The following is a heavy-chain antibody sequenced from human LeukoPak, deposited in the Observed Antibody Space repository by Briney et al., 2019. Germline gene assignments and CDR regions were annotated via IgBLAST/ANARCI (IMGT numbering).Heavy chain of an antibody. CDR1: GGSISSGDYY. CDR3: ARAGVRFGPVVVVVATHDAFDI. J-gene: IGHJ3*02. D-gene: IGHD2-15*01. V-gene: IGHV4-30-4*01. Sequence: SETLSLTCTVSGGSISSGDYYWSWIRQPPGKGLEWIGYIYYSGSTYYNPSLKSRVTISVDTSKNQFSLKLSSVTAADTAVYYCARAGVRFGPVVVVVATHDAFDIWGQGTMVTVSS. CDR2: IYYSGST.